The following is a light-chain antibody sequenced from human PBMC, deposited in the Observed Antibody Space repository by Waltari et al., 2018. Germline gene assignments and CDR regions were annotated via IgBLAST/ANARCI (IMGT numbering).Light chain of an antibody. V-gene: IGKV2-30*01. Sequence: DAVMTQSPLSLPVSLGPPASISCKSSQSLVFSDGKTYLHWFHQRPGQSPRRLIYKVSNRDSGVPDRFSGSGSGTDFTLKISRVEAEDVGVYYCMQTTHWPRTFGQGTKVEIK. CDR2: KVS. CDR1: QSLVFSDGKTY. J-gene: IGKJ1*01. CDR3: MQTTHWPRT.